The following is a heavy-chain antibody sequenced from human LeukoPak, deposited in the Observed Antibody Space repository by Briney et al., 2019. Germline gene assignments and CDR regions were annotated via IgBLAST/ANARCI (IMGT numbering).Heavy chain of an antibody. CDR3: ARDPSGYRHGSLYFDY. CDR1: VYTFTGYD. CDR2: INPRSGNT. D-gene: IGHD5-12*01. J-gene: IGHJ4*02. V-gene: IGHV1-8*03. Sequence: ASVKVSCKASVYTFTGYDMHWVRQATGQGLEWMARINPRSGNTGYAEKFQGRVTITRNTSISTAYMELSSLRSEDTAVYYCARDPSGYRHGSLYFDYWGQGTQVTVSS.